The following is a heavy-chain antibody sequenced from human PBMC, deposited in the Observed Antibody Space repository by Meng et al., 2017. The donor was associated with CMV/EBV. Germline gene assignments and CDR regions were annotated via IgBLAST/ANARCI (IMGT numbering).Heavy chain of an antibody. CDR3: ARCTNYFDP. CDR1: GGSVSSGSFY. J-gene: IGHJ5*02. Sequence: QVQLQESGPGLWKTSETLSLTCSVSGGSVSSGSFYWTWIRQPQGKGLEWIGYIYHSGSTNYNPSLKSRVTISVDASRDQFSLRLSSVTAADTAVYYCARCTNYFDPWGQGTLVTVSS. CDR2: IYHSGST. V-gene: IGHV4-61*01. D-gene: IGHD4/OR15-4a*01.